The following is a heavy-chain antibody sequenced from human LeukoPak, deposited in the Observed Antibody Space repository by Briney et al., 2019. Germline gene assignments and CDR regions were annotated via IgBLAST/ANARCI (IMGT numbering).Heavy chain of an antibody. D-gene: IGHD3-3*01. CDR3: AREGDDDFWSGYYPH. J-gene: IGHJ4*02. CDR1: GFTVSSNY. Sequence: PGGSLRLSCAASGFTVSSNYMSWVRQAPGKGLEWVSVIYSGGSTYYADSVKGRFTISRDNSKNTLYLQMNSLRAEDTAVYYCAREGDDDFWSGYYPHWGQGTLVTVSS. CDR2: IYSGGST. V-gene: IGHV3-53*01.